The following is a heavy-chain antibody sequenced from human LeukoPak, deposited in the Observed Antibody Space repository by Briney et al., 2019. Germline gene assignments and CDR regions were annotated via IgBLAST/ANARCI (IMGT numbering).Heavy chain of an antibody. D-gene: IGHD3-22*01. CDR3: ASTPYYYDSSGYTGFDY. Sequence: SETLSLTCTVSGGSISSGDYYWSWIRQPPGKGLEWIRYIYYSGSTYYNPSLKSRVTISVDTSKNQFSLKLSSVTAADTAVYYCASTPYYYDSSGYTGFDYWGQGTLVTVSS. CDR1: GGSISSGDYY. V-gene: IGHV4-30-4*08. J-gene: IGHJ4*02. CDR2: IYYSGST.